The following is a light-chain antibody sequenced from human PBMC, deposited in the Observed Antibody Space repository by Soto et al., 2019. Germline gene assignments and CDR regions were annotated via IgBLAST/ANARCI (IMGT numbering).Light chain of an antibody. V-gene: IGKV1-5*01. CDR1: QTISSW. CDR3: QQYKSYLRT. J-gene: IGKJ1*01. Sequence: DIPMTQSPSTLSASVGDRVTITCRASQTISSWLAWYQQKPGKAPKLLIYAASTLESGVSSRFSGRGSGTEFTLTIHSLQPEEFATYYCQQYKSYLRTFGQRTKVQIK. CDR2: AAS.